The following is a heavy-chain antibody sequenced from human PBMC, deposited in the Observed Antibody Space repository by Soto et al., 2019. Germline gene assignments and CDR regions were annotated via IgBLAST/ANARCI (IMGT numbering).Heavy chain of an antibody. J-gene: IGHJ3*02. V-gene: IGHV3-33*01. Sequence: PGGSXRLSCSASVFTFISYGMHVFRHAPGKGLEWVAVIWYDGSNKYYADSVKGRFTISRDNSKNTLYLQMNSLRAEDTAVYYCERVRYNFIPCDFDIWGQGTMV. CDR1: VFTFISYG. CDR2: IWYDGSNK. CDR3: ERVRYNFIPCDFDI. D-gene: IGHD3-9*01.